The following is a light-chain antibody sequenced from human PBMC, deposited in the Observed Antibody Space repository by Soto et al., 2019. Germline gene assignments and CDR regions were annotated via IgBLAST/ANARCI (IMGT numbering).Light chain of an antibody. CDR2: KAS. CDR1: QSISSW. J-gene: IGKJ2*01. CDR3: KQYNSYSMYT. V-gene: IGKV1-5*03. Sequence: DIQMTQSPSTLSASVGDIVTITCRASQSISSWLAWYQQKPGQAPKLLIYKASSLESGVPSRFSGSGSGTEFTLTISSLQPDDFATYYCKQYNSYSMYTFGQGTKLEIK.